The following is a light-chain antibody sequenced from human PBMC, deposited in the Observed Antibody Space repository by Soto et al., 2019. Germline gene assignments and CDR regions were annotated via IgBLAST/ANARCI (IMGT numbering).Light chain of an antibody. V-gene: IGLV2-14*01. CDR1: SSDVGGYNY. CDR3: SSYTSSSTYVV. CDR2: DVS. J-gene: IGLJ2*01. Sequence: QSALTQPASVSGSPGQSITISCTGTSSDVGGYNYVSWYQQHPGKAPKLMIYDVSNRPSGVSNRFSGSKSGNTASLTISGRQAEDEADYYCSSYTSSSTYVVFGGGPKVTVL.